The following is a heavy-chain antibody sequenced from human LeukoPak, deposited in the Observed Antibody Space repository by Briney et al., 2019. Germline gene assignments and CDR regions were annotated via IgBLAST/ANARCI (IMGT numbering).Heavy chain of an antibody. CDR2: ISYDGSNK. V-gene: IGHV3-30*18. CDR1: GFTFSSYG. CDR3: AKDGAARNIPDY. Sequence: PGGSLRLSCAASGFTFSSYGMHWVRQAPGKGLEWVAIISYDGSNKYYADSVKGRFTISRDNSKNTLYLQMNSLRAEDTAVYYCAKDGAARNIPDYWGQGTLVTVSS. D-gene: IGHD6-6*01. J-gene: IGHJ4*02.